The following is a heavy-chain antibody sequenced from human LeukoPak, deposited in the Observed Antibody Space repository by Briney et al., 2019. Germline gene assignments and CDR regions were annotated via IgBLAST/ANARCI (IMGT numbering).Heavy chain of an antibody. Sequence: SETLSLTCTVSGGSLSTYYWNWIRQPAGKGLEWIGRIYTSGSPNYNPSLKSRVTMSVDASKNQFSLRLSSVTAADTAVYYCARCSGKGYDYSWFDPWGQGTLVTVSS. CDR3: ARCSGKGYDYSWFDP. J-gene: IGHJ5*02. D-gene: IGHD5-12*01. V-gene: IGHV4-4*07. CDR2: IYTSGSP. CDR1: GGSLSTYY.